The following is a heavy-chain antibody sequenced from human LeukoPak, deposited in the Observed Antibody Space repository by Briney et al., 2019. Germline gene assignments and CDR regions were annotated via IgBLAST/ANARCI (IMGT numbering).Heavy chain of an antibody. J-gene: IGHJ3*02. CDR3: ATETENSNYDAFDI. D-gene: IGHD4-11*01. V-gene: IGHV3-48*03. CDR1: GFTFSSYE. Sequence: GGSLRLSCAASGFTFSSYEMNWVRQAPGKGLEWVSYISGGGTIYYADSVKGRFTISRDNAQNSLYLHMNSLRAEDTAVYYCATETENSNYDAFDIWGQGTMVTVSS. CDR2: ISGGGTI.